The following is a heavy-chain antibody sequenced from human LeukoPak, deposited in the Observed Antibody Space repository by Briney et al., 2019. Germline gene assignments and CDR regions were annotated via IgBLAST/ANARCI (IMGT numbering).Heavy chain of an antibody. Sequence: ETLSLTCTVSGGSISSYYWSWIRQPPGKGLEWIGYIYYSGSTNYNPSLKSRVTISVDTSKNQFSLKLSSVTAVDTAVYYCARSYSSGWYVGYWGQGTLVTVSS. CDR2: IYYSGST. V-gene: IGHV4-59*01. CDR3: ARSYSSGWYVGY. CDR1: GGSISSYY. D-gene: IGHD6-19*01. J-gene: IGHJ4*02.